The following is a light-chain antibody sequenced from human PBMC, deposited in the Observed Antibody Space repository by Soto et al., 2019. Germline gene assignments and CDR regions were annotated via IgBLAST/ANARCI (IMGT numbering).Light chain of an antibody. J-gene: IGKJ4*01. CDR3: HHYDTLPLT. CDR1: QSVSTSY. Sequence: EVVLTQSPGTLSLSPGERATLSCRASQSVSTSYFGWYQQKPGQAPRLLIHATSSRATGIPDRFSGSGSGTDFTLTISRLDPEDFAVYYCHHYDTLPLTFGGGTKVDIK. V-gene: IGKV3-20*01. CDR2: ATS.